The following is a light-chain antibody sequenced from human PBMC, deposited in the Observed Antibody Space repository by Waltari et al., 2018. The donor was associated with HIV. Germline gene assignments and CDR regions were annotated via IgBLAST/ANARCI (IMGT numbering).Light chain of an antibody. CDR3: QAWDSGTVV. Sequence: SYEVTQQPSVSVSPGQTASITCSGDSLGEKYTSWYQQRPGQSPVLVIYQDNYRPSWFPDLFSGANSGTTATLTISGTQSMDEADYYCQAWDSGTVVFGGGTKLTVL. V-gene: IGLV3-1*01. CDR2: QDN. CDR1: SLGEKY. J-gene: IGLJ3*02.